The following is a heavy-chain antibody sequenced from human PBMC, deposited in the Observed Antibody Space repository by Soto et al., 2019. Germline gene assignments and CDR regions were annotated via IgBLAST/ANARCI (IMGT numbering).Heavy chain of an antibody. V-gene: IGHV1-46*01. D-gene: IGHD2-15*01. CDR3: AREENCSGGTCYSEYFHR. CDR2: VNPSGGST. J-gene: IGHJ1*01. CDR1: GYLLTAYS. Sequence: GXAVKVSSKASGYLLTAYSVHWVRLAPGQGLEWMGVVNPSGGSTKYAQNFQGRVTMTRDTSTTTIYMELSSLRSDDTAIYYCAREENCSGGTCYSEYFHRWGQGTLVTVSS.